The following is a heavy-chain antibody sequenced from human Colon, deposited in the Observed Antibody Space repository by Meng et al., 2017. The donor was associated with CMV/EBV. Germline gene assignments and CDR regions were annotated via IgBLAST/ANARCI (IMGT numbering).Heavy chain of an antibody. D-gene: IGHD1-26*01. CDR3: ARDFKVGRP. V-gene: IGHV3-21*01. J-gene: IGHJ5*02. CDR2: ISPSGEFT. Sequence: ESLKISCAASGFPFSLFIMNWVRQAPGKGLEWVSSISPSGEFTYYGDSVKGRFTVSRDNSKNLLYLQMNSLTADDTAVYFCARDFKVGRPWGQGTLVTVSS. CDR1: GFPFSLFI.